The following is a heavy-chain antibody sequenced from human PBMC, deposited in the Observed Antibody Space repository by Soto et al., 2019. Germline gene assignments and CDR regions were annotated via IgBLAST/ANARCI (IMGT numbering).Heavy chain of an antibody. CDR1: GGSISSSNW. J-gene: IGHJ4*02. Sequence: SETLSLTCAVSGGSISSSNWWSWVRQPPGKGLEWIGEIYYSGSTNYNPSLKSRVTISVDTSKNQFSLKLSSVTAADTAAYYCARAPRGNYGYPSYFDYWGQGTLVTVSS. V-gene: IGHV4-4*02. D-gene: IGHD3-10*01. CDR3: ARAPRGNYGYPSYFDY. CDR2: IYYSGST.